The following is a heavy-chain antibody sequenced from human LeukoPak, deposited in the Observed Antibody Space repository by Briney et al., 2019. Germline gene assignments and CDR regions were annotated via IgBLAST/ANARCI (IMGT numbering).Heavy chain of an antibody. CDR2: ISYDGSNK. Sequence: GGSLRLSCAASGFTFSSYGMHWVRQAPGKGLEWVAVISYDGSNKYYADSVKGRFTISRDNSENTLYLQMNSLRAEDTAVYYCAKDQRYITMIAYWGQGTLVTVSS. CDR3: AKDQRYITMIAY. D-gene: IGHD3-22*01. CDR1: GFTFSSYG. J-gene: IGHJ4*02. V-gene: IGHV3-30*18.